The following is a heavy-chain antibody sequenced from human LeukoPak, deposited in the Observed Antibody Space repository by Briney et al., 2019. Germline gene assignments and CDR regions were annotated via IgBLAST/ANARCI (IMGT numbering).Heavy chain of an antibody. Sequence: SETLSLNCTVSAYTISSGYYWGWIRQPPGKGLEWTRTIAHSGSSYYNPTLKSRISIAVDTSKNQFSLKLSSVTAADTAVYYCARDSALAQAVMFGYWGQGTLVTVSS. V-gene: IGHV4-38-2*02. D-gene: IGHD6-19*01. CDR1: AYTISSGYY. CDR2: IAHSGSS. CDR3: ARDSALAQAVMFGY. J-gene: IGHJ4*02.